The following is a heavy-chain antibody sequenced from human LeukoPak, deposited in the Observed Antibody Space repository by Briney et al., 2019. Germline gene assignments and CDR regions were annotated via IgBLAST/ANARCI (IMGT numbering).Heavy chain of an antibody. Sequence: PGGSLRLSCAASGFTFSSYGMSWVRQAPGKGLEWVSAISGSGGSTYYADSVKGRFTISRDNSKNTLYLQMNSLRAEDTAVYYCAKLGYCSSTSCYYYYYYMDVWGKGTTVTTSS. CDR2: ISGSGGST. CDR3: AKLGYCSSTSCYYYYYYMDV. D-gene: IGHD2-2*01. J-gene: IGHJ6*03. CDR1: GFTFSSYG. V-gene: IGHV3-23*01.